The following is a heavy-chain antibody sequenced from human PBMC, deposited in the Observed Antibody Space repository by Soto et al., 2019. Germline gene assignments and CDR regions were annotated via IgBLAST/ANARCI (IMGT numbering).Heavy chain of an antibody. Sequence: ASVKVSCKAAGYTFSDYGISWVRQAPGQGLEWMGWITAFNSSTRYAQRFQGRVTFITDAVSETAYMELRSLTSDDTAVYYCARGNTAPADYWGQGTLVTVSS. CDR3: ARGNTAPADY. V-gene: IGHV1-18*01. CDR1: GYTFSDYG. J-gene: IGHJ4*02. CDR2: ITAFNSST.